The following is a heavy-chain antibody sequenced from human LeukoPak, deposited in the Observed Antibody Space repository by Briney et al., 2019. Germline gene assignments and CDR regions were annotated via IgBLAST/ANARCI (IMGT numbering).Heavy chain of an antibody. D-gene: IGHD3-16*01. CDR3: ASRMITNPW. CDR2: IYHSGNT. Sequence: SETLSLTCDVSGYSISSGYYWGWIRQPPGKGLEWIGSIYHSGNTHCNPSLKSRVTISVDPSKNQFSLKLRSVTAADTAVYYCASRMITNPWWGQGTLVTVSS. V-gene: IGHV4-38-2*01. CDR1: GYSISSGYY. J-gene: IGHJ4*02.